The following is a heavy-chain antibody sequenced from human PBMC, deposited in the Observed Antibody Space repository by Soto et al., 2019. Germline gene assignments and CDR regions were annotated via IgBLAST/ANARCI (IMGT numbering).Heavy chain of an antibody. J-gene: IGHJ4*02. CDR1: GVTFNSYW. D-gene: IGHD3-10*01. CDR3: ARGGLQGSGNHYNDN. CDR2: INPDGRST. Sequence: EVQLVESGGGLVQPGGSLRLSCAASGVTFNSYWMHWGRQAPGKGLVWVSRINPDGRSTNYADSVKGRLTIARDNAKHTLYLQMNSLSAEDTAVYHCARGGLQGSGNHYNDNWGQGPLVTVSS. V-gene: IGHV3-74*01.